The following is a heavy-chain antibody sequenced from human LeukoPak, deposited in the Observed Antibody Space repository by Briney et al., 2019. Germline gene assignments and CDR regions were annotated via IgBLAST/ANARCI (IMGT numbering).Heavy chain of an antibody. J-gene: IGHJ4*02. V-gene: IGHV1-3*01. CDR3: ARTGRMLTEYQLTMKGYDY. Sequence: ASVKVSCKASGYTFTSYGISWVRQAPGQRLEWMGWINAGNGNTKYSQKFQGRVTITRDTSASTAYMELSSLRSEDTAVYYCARTGRMLTEYQLTMKGYDYWGQGTLVTVSS. CDR2: INAGNGNT. D-gene: IGHD2-2*01. CDR1: GYTFTSYG.